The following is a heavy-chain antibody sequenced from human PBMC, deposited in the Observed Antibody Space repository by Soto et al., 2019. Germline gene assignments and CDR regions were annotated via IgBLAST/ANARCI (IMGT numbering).Heavy chain of an antibody. Sequence: SETLSLTCTVSGRPITGDYWGWIRQPPGKALEYIGHIYYTGSTRYNPSLTSRVTISLDTSREQFSLKLSSVTAADTAVYYCARDLMITCGGDFYYYGMDVWGQGTTVT. CDR2: IYYTGST. V-gene: IGHV4-59*01. CDR3: ARDLMITCGGDFYYYGMDV. J-gene: IGHJ6*02. D-gene: IGHD3-16*01. CDR1: GRPITGDY.